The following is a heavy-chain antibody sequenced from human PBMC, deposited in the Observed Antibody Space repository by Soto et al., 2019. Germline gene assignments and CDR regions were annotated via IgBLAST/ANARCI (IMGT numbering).Heavy chain of an antibody. CDR1: GGSISSSSYY. Sequence: QLQLQESGPGLVKPSETLSLTCTVSGGSISSSSYYWGWIRQPPGKGLEWIGSIYYSGSTYYNPSLKSRVTISVDTSKNQFSLKLSSVTAADTAVYYCAKSRPYGNAFDYWGQGTLVTVSS. J-gene: IGHJ4*02. V-gene: IGHV4-39*01. CDR3: AKSRPYGNAFDY. CDR2: IYYSGST. D-gene: IGHD3-10*01.